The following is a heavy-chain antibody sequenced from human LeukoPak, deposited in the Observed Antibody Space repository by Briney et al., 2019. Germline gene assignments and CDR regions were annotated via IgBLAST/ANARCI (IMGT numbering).Heavy chain of an antibody. CDR1: GYTFTGYY. V-gene: IGHV1-2*02. Sequence: ASVKVSCKASGYTFTGYYMHWVRQAPGQGLEWMGWINPNSGGSNYAQKVQGRVNMTGDTSINTAYLDLSGLRSDDTAIYYCARDGNFDFWGQGTLVTVSS. CDR2: INPNSGGS. CDR3: ARDGNFDF. J-gene: IGHJ4*02.